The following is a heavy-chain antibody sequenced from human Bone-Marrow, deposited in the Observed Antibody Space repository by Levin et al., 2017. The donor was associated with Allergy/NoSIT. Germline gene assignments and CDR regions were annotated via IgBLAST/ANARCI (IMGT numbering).Heavy chain of an antibody. V-gene: IGHV4-59*02. J-gene: IGHJ4*02. CDR3: ARLDYGDYFDY. Sequence: PSETLSLTCTVSDASVTDYYWTWIRQPPGKGLEWIGHSYYSGSTNYNPSLKSRLTISIDTSKNQFSLRLTSVTAADTAMYYCARLDYGDYFDYWGQGTLVTVSS. CDR2: SYYSGST. CDR1: DASVTDYY. D-gene: IGHD4-17*01.